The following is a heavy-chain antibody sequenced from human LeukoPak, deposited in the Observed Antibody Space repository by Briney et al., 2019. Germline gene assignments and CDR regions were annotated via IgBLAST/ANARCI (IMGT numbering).Heavy chain of an antibody. CDR2: INHSGST. Sequence: PSETLSLTCAVYGGSFSGYYWSWIRQPPGKGLEWIGEINHSGSTNYNPSLKSRVTISVDTSKNQFSLKLSSVTAADTAVYYCASGEPREYGSGSYYRYYFDYWGQGTLVTVSS. CDR3: ASGEPREYGSGSYYRYYFDY. D-gene: IGHD3-10*01. J-gene: IGHJ4*02. CDR1: GGSFSGYY. V-gene: IGHV4-34*01.